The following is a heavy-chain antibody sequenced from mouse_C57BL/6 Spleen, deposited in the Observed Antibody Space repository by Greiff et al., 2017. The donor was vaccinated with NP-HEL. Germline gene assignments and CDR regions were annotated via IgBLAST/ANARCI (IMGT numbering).Heavy chain of an antibody. D-gene: IGHD1-1*01. Sequence: VQLQQSGPELVKPGASVKITCKASGYAFSSSWMNWVKQRPGKGLEWIGRIYPGDGDTNYNGKFKGKATLTADKSSSTAYMQLSSLTSEDSAVYFCASHYYGSSFAYWGQGTLVTVSA. CDR3: ASHYYGSSFAY. CDR2: IYPGDGDT. J-gene: IGHJ3*01. CDR1: GYAFSSSW. V-gene: IGHV1-82*01.